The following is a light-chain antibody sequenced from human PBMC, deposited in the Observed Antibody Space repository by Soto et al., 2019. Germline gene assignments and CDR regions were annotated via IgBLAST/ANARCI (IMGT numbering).Light chain of an antibody. Sequence: ETVLTQSPGTLSLSPGERATVSCRASQRVGGSSLAWYQQRPGQAPRLLIYDTSKRATGIPDRFSGSGSGTDFTLTISRLEPEDFAVYYCQQYQNSPRTFGQGTKVEIK. CDR3: QQYQNSPRT. CDR2: DTS. J-gene: IGKJ1*01. CDR1: QRVGGSS. V-gene: IGKV3-20*01.